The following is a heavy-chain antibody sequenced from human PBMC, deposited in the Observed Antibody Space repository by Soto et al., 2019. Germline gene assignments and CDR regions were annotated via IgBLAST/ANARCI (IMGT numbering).Heavy chain of an antibody. Sequence: SLTLSCAASGFTFSSDSMSWVRQAAGKGLEWLSAISGSGGRAYYAASVKGRFIISRDNSKNTLYVQMNSLRAEPTAIYYCEKDDDAWTNGHFDIWGKGTMVTVSS. V-gene: IGHV3-23*01. CDR2: ISGSGGRA. J-gene: IGHJ3*02. D-gene: IGHD2-8*01. CDR1: GFTFSSDS. CDR3: EKDDDAWTNGHFDI.